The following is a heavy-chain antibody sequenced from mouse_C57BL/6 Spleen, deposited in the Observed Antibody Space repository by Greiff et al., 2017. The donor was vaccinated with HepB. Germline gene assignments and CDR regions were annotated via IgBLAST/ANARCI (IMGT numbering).Heavy chain of an antibody. V-gene: IGHV3-1*01. CDR3: ARGYYYCSSPWFAY. CDR1: GYSITSGYD. CDR2: ISYSGST. D-gene: IGHD1-1*01. Sequence: EVQLQESGPGMVKPSQSLSLTCTVTGYSITSGYDWHWIRHFPGNKLEWMGYISYSGSTNYNPSLKSRISITHDTSKNHFFLKLNSVTTEDTATYYFARGYYYCSSPWFAYWGQGTLVTVSA. J-gene: IGHJ3*01.